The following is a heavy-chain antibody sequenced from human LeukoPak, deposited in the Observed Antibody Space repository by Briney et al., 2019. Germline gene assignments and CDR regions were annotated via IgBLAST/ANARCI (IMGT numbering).Heavy chain of an antibody. J-gene: IGHJ4*02. V-gene: IGHV3-74*01. D-gene: IGHD6-13*01. CDR1: GFTFSSYW. CDR3: ARPSAAGPYFDY. CDR2: INTDGRST. Sequence: GGSLRLSCTASGFTFSSYWMHWVRQAPGKGLVWVSHINTDGRSTGHADSVKGRFTISRDNAKNTLYLQMNSLRAEDTAVYYCARPSAAGPYFDYWGQGTLVTVSS.